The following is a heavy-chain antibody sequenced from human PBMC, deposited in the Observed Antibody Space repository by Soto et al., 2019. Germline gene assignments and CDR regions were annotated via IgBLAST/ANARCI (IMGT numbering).Heavy chain of an antibody. CDR3: ARGSSTTTDDAFDV. V-gene: IGHV1-69*01. CDR2: IIPIFGTT. J-gene: IGHJ3*01. CDR1: ADTFSSYT. Sequence: SVKVSCTTSADTFSSYTIAWVRQAPGQGLEWMGGIIPIFGTTNYAQKFQGRVSFTADESTSTAHMDLSSLRSDDTAVYYCARGSSTTTDDAFDVWGQGTMVTVSS. D-gene: IGHD2-2*01.